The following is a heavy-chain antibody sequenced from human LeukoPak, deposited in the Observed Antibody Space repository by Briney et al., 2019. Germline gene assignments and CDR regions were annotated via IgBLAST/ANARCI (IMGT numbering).Heavy chain of an antibody. CDR1: GGSFSGYY. CDR2: INHSGST. Sequence: PSETLSLTCAVYGGSFSGYYWSWIRQPPGKGLEWIGEINHSGSTNYNPSLKSRVTISVDTSKNQFSLKLSSVTAADTAVYYCARATGTGAFDIWGQGTMVTVSS. CDR3: ARATGTGAFDI. V-gene: IGHV4-34*01. J-gene: IGHJ3*02. D-gene: IGHD1-1*01.